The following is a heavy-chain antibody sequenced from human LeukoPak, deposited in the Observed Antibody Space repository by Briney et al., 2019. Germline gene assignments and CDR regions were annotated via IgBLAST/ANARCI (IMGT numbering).Heavy chain of an antibody. CDR2: IYHSGST. V-gene: IGHV4-30-2*01. Sequence: SQTLSLTCAVSGGSISSGGYSWSWIRQPPGKGLEWIGYIYHSGSTYYNPSLKSRVTISVDRSKNQFSLKLSSVTAADTAVYYCARGVWFGELFDYYHYYGMDVWGQGTTVTVSS. CDR3: ARGVWFGELFDYYHYYGMDV. D-gene: IGHD3-10*01. CDR1: GGSISSGGYS. J-gene: IGHJ6*02.